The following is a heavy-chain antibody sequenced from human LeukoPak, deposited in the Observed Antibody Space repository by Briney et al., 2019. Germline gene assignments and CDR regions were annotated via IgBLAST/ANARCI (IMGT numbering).Heavy chain of an antibody. CDR3: ARGYLSSTRTDYFDY. CDR2: ISYDGSNT. V-gene: IGHV3-30*03. Sequence: GGSLRLSCAASGFTFSSHGMHWVRQAPGRGLEWVAVISYDGSNTYYADSVKGRFTISRDNSKNTLYLQMNSLRAEDTAVYYCARGYLSSTRTDYFDYWGQGTLVTVSS. CDR1: GFTFSSHG. D-gene: IGHD6-13*01. J-gene: IGHJ4*02.